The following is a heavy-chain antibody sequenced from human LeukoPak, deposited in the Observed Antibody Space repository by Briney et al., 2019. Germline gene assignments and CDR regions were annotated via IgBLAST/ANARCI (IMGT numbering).Heavy chain of an antibody. CDR1: GYTFTSYG. J-gene: IGHJ4*02. D-gene: IGHD3-10*01. CDR2: ISAYNGNT. V-gene: IGHV1-18*01. CDR3: ATASRLYGSGSYYRY. Sequence: ASVNVSCKASGYTFTSYGISWVRQAPGQGLEWMGWISAYNGNTNYAQKLQGRVTMTTDTSTSTAYMELSSLRSEDTAVYYCATASRLYGSGSYYRYWGQGTLVTVSS.